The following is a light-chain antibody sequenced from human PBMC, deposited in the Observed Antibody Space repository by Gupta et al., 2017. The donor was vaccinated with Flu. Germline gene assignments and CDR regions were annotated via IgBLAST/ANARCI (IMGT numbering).Light chain of an antibody. Sequence: DIQMTQSPSSLSASIGDRVTITCRASQRTTTYLNWYQQQPGKAPKLLIYAASRVKSGVPSRFSGSGYGTDFTLTITRRQSEDFANYYCQQRHSFPWPFGQGTKVEIK. CDR2: AAS. CDR1: QRTTTY. J-gene: IGKJ1*01. V-gene: IGKV1-39*01. CDR3: QQRHSFPWP.